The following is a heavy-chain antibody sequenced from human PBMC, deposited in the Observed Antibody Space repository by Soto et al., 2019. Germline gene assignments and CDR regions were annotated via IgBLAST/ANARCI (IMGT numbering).Heavy chain of an antibody. CDR1: GFAFSYYS. J-gene: IGHJ4*02. CDR3: ARSLGNHRNDYDFYY. V-gene: IGHV3-23*01. CDR2: ISGTGYST. Sequence: EVQLLESGGDLVQPGGSLRLSCAASGFAFSYYSLSWVRRAPGKGLEWVSGISGTGYSTYYIDSVKGRFTISRDNSKNTLYLQMNSLRVEETAIYYCARSLGNHRNDYDFYYWGQGTLVTVSS. D-gene: IGHD1-1*01.